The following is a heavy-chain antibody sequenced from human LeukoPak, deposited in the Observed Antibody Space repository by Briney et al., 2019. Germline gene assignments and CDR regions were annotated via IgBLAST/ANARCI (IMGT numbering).Heavy chain of an antibody. CDR2: ISGSGSST. CDR3: ARDYDFWSGYQYDAFDI. CDR1: GFTFSRYA. D-gene: IGHD3-3*01. V-gene: IGHV3-23*01. Sequence: PGGSLRLSCAASGFTFSRYAMSWVRQAPGKGLEWVSVISGSGSSTNYADSVKGRFTISRDNSKNTLYLQTNSLRAEDTAVYYCARDYDFWSGYQYDAFDIWGQGTMVTVSP. J-gene: IGHJ3*02.